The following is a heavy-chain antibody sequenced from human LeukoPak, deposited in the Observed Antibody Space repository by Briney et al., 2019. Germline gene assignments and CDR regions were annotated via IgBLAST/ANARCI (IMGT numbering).Heavy chain of an antibody. Sequence: ASVKVSCKASGYTFTSYAMHWVRQAPGQRLEWMGWINAGNGNTKYSQKFQGRVTITRDTSASTAYMELSSLRSEDTAVYYCARFRREWDPPHYYFDSWGQGTLVTVSS. D-gene: IGHD1-26*01. V-gene: IGHV1-3*01. CDR1: GYTFTSYA. CDR2: INAGNGNT. J-gene: IGHJ4*02. CDR3: ARFRREWDPPHYYFDS.